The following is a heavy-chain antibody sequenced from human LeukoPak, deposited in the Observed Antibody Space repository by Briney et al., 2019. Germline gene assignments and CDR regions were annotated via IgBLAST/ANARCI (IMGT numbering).Heavy chain of an antibody. CDR2: INSDGSST. CDR1: GFTFSNYW. V-gene: IGHV3-74*01. Sequence: GGSLRLSCAASGFTFSNYWMYWVRHAPGKGLVWVSRINSDGSSTSYADSVKGRFTISRDNAKNTLYLQMNSLRAEDTAVYYCARDEYSYGYLGYWGQGTLVTVSS. D-gene: IGHD5-18*01. CDR3: ARDEYSYGYLGY. J-gene: IGHJ4*02.